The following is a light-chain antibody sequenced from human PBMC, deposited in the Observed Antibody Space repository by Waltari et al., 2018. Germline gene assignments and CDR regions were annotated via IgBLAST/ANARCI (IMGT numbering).Light chain of an antibody. CDR1: SSNIGTTY. V-gene: IGLV1-47*01. CDR2: LDD. J-gene: IGLJ2*01. CDR3: AGWDDSLTGVV. Sequence: QSVLTQPPSLSGTPGQRVTISCSGSSSNIGTTYVFWYHQFPGRAPKLLIYLDDHRPSGVPDRFSASKSGSSASLTISGLRPEDEADYHCAGWDDSLTGVVFGGGTKLTV.